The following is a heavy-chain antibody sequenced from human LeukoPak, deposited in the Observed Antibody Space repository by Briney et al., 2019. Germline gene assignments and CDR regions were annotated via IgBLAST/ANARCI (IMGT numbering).Heavy chain of an antibody. D-gene: IGHD4-17*01. Sequence: ASVKVSCKASGYTFINCISWVRQAPGPGLEWMGWISAYNGNTDYAQKLQGRVTMTTDTSTSTAYMELRSLRSDDTAVYYCARVTQTDYDFDYWGQGTLVTVSS. V-gene: IGHV1-18*01. CDR3: ARVTQTDYDFDY. CDR1: GYTFINC. J-gene: IGHJ4*02. CDR2: ISAYNGNT.